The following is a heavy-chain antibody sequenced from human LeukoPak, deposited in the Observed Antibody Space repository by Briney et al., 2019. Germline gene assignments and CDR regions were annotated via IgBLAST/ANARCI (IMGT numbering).Heavy chain of an antibody. Sequence: GRSLRLSCVASGFTFSSYTMHWVRQAPGKGLEWVAVLWYDGSTQFFADSVKGRFTISRDNSKNTLYLQMNGLGAEDTAVYYCVSQYYDILTGYYSFPDYWGQGTLVTVSS. D-gene: IGHD3-9*01. CDR1: GFTFSSYT. V-gene: IGHV3-33*01. J-gene: IGHJ4*02. CDR2: LWYDGSTQ. CDR3: VSQYYDILTGYYSFPDY.